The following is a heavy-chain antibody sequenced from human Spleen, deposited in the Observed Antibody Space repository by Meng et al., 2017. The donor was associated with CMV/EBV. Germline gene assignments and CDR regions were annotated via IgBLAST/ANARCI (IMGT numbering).Heavy chain of an antibody. CDR2: MNPNSGNT. D-gene: IGHD2-2*01. CDR3: ARGWRGYCSSTGCSGRPKDPLYYFDY. Sequence: VRQATGQGLEWMGWMNPNSGNTGYAQKFQGRVTITRNTSISTAYMELSSLRSEDTAVYYCARGWRGYCSSTGCSGRPKDPLYYFDYWGQGTLVTVSS. V-gene: IGHV1-8*03. J-gene: IGHJ4*02.